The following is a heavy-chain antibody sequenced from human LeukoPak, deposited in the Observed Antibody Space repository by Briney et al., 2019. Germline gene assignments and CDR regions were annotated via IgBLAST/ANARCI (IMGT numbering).Heavy chain of an antibody. CDR2: ISSSGSTI. V-gene: IGHV3-48*03. D-gene: IGHD1-1*01. CDR3: ARKMKTGDRVGTFDI. J-gene: IGHJ3*02. Sequence: GGSLRLSCAASGFTFSSYEMNWVRQAPGKGLEWVSYISSSGSTIYYADSVQGRFTISRDNAKNSLYLQMNSLTAEDTAVYYCARKMKTGDRVGTFDIWGQGTVVTVSS. CDR1: GFTFSSYE.